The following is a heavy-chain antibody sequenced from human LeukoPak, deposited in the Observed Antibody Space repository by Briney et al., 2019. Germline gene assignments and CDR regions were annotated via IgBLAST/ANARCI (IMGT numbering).Heavy chain of an antibody. D-gene: IGHD2-15*01. CDR3: ATLRPDCSGGSCYLPAAFDI. V-gene: IGHV4-59*12. Sequence: SETLSLTCTVSGGSISSYYWSWIRQPPGKGLEWIGYIYYSGSTNYNPSLKSRVTMSVDTSKNQFSLKLSSVTAADTAVYYCATLRPDCSGGSCYLPAAFDIWGQGTMVTVSS. J-gene: IGHJ3*02. CDR2: IYYSGST. CDR1: GGSISSYY.